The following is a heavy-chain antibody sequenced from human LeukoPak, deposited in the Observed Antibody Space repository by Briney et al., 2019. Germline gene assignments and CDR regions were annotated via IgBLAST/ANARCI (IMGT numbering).Heavy chain of an antibody. CDR3: ASVYSSTSWDY. J-gene: IGHJ4*02. Sequence: GRSLRLSCEASGFIFSTYGMHWVRQAPGKGLEWVAVIWYDGSNKYYADSVKGRFTISRDNSKNTLYLQMSSLRAEDTAVYYCASVYSSTSWDYWGQGTLVTVSS. CDR1: GFIFSTYG. V-gene: IGHV3-33*01. CDR2: IWYDGSNK. D-gene: IGHD6-13*01.